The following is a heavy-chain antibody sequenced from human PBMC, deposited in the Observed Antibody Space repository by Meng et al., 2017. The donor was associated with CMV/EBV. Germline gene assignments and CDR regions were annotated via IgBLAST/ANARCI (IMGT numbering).Heavy chain of an antibody. J-gene: IGHJ6*02. V-gene: IGHV3-21*01. Sequence: GESLKISCAASGFTFSSHSMNWVRQATGKGLEWVSSISSSSRYIYYADPVKGRFTISRDNAKNSLYLQMNSLRAEDTAVYYCARADAIVVVQAAILDYYYGMDVWGQGTTVTVSS. CDR1: GFTFSSHS. CDR2: ISSSSRYI. D-gene: IGHD2-2*01. CDR3: ARADAIVVVQAAILDYYYGMDV.